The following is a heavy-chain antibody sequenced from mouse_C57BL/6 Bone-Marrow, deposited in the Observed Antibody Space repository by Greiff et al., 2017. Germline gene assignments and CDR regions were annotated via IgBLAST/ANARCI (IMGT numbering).Heavy chain of an antibody. CDR2: IFPGSGST. Sequence: VQLQQSGPELVRPGASVKISCKAPGYTFTGHWMQWVSQRPGQGLEWIGEIFPGSGSTYYNETFKGKATLTVDTSSSTTYMQLSSLTSEVYAVSFCERDYGYYFDYWGQGTTLTVSS. CDR3: ERDYGYYFDY. J-gene: IGHJ2*01. CDR1: GYTFTGHW. V-gene: IGHV1-56*01. D-gene: IGHD1-1*01.